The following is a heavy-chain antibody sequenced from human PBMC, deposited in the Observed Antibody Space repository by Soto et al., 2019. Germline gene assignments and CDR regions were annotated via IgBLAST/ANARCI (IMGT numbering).Heavy chain of an antibody. CDR3: ARESASSSSSDY. CDR1: GFTFSDYY. Sequence: GGSLRLSCAASGFTFSDYYMSWIRQAPGKGLEWVSYISSSSSYTNYADSVKGRFTISRDNAKNALYLQMNSLRAEDTAVYYCARESASSSSSDYWGQGTLVTVSS. J-gene: IGHJ4*02. V-gene: IGHV3-11*06. CDR2: ISSSSSYT. D-gene: IGHD6-6*01.